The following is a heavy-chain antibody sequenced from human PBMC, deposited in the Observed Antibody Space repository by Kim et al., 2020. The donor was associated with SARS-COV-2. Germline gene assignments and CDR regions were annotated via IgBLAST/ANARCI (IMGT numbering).Heavy chain of an antibody. CDR3: ARDFYGYSSARYNH. CDR2: INTDTDVT. CDR1: GYTFTYFT. J-gene: IGHJ5*02. D-gene: IGHD6-25*01. Sequence: ASVKVSCKTSGYTFTYFTIHWLRQAPGQRLEWLGWINTDTDVTNYSPKFQGRVTFTIDTAASTAYMDLSSLSSEDTAVYYCARDFYGYSSARYNHSGQG. V-gene: IGHV1-3*04.